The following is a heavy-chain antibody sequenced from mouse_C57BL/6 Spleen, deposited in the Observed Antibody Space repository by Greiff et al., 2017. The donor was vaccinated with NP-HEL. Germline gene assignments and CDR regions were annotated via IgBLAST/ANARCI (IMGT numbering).Heavy chain of an antibody. CDR3: ASRGDYDYDWFAY. J-gene: IGHJ3*01. V-gene: IGHV1-50*01. Sequence: QVQLQQPGAELVKPGASVKLSCKASGYTFTSYWMQWVKQRPGQGLEWIGEIDPSDSYTNYNQKFKGKATLTVDTSSSTAYMQLSSLTSEDSAVYYCASRGDYDYDWFAYWGQGTRVTVSA. CDR2: IDPSDSYT. D-gene: IGHD2-4*01. CDR1: GYTFTSYW.